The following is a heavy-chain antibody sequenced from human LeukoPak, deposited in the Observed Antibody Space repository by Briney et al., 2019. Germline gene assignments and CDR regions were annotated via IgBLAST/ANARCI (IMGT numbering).Heavy chain of an antibody. D-gene: IGHD5-12*01. CDR1: GFTFSSYG. CDR3: ARPGGYGVQPLDY. J-gene: IGHJ4*02. V-gene: IGHV3-30*02. Sequence: GGSLRLSCAASGFTFSSYGMHWVRQAPGKGLEWVAFIRYDGRIKYYADSVKGRFTISRDDSKNTLYLQMNSLRVEDTAVYYCARPGGYGVQPLDYWGQGTLVTVAS. CDR2: IRYDGRIK.